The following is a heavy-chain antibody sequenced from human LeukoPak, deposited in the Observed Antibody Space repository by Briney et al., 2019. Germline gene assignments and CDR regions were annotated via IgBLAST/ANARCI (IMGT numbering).Heavy chain of an antibody. CDR1: GFTFSSYW. D-gene: IGHD3-3*01. V-gene: IGHV3-74*01. Sequence: PGGSLRLSCAASGFTFSSYWMHWVRQAPGKGLVWVSRINSDGSSTSYADSVKGRFTISRDNAKSSLYLQMNSLRAEDTAVYYCARTLFGAYNWFDPWGQGALVTVSS. CDR3: ARTLFGAYNWFDP. CDR2: INSDGSST. J-gene: IGHJ5*02.